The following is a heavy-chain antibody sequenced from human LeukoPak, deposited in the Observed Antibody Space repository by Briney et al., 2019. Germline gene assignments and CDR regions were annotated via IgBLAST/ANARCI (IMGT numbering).Heavy chain of an antibody. V-gene: IGHV1-18*01. CDR3: AREGERWLQSPEYFQH. D-gene: IGHD5-24*01. J-gene: IGHJ1*01. Sequence: ASVKVSFTSSGYTFTIYGISWVRQAPGQGLGWMGWISAYNGNTNYAQKLQGRVTMTTDTSTSTAYMELRSLRSDDTAVYYCAREGERWLQSPEYFQHWGQGTLVTVSS. CDR2: ISAYNGNT. CDR1: GYTFTIYG.